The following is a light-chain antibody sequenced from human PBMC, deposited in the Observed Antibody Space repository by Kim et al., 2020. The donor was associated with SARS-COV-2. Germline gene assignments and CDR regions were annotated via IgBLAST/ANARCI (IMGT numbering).Light chain of an antibody. V-gene: IGKV1-27*01. CDR2: AAS. Sequence: ASVGDRVTLTCRASQGISNYFAWYQQQPRKVPTLLIYAASALQSGVPSRFSGSGSGTDFTLTISSLLPEDVATYFCQKYNSAPWTFGQGTKVDIK. CDR3: QKYNSAPWT. CDR1: QGISNY. J-gene: IGKJ1*01.